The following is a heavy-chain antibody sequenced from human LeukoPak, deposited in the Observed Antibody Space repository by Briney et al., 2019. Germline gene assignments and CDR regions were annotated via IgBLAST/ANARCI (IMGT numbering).Heavy chain of an antibody. D-gene: IGHD3-22*01. CDR3: AELYYYDSSGYYYEYFQH. V-gene: IGHV1-69*04. CDR2: IIPIFGIA. Sequence: ASVKVSCKASGGTFSSYAISWVRQAPGQGLEWMGRIIPIFGIANYAQKFQGRVTITADKSTSTAYMELSSLRSEDTAVYYCAELYYYDSSGYYYEYFQHWGQSTLVTVSS. CDR1: GGTFSSYA. J-gene: IGHJ1*01.